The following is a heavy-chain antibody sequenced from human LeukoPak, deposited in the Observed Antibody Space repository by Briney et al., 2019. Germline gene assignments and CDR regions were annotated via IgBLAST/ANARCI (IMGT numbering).Heavy chain of an antibody. CDR2: VYYSGST. Sequence: PSDSLSLTCTVFGGSISSYYWSWIRQPPGKGLEWIGYVYYSGSTNYNPSLKSRVTISLDTSKKYFSLNLSSVTAADTAVYYCARGLVAARNYFDYWGQGTLVTVSS. CDR1: GGSISSYY. J-gene: IGHJ4*02. D-gene: IGHD6-6*01. V-gene: IGHV4-59*12. CDR3: ARGLVAARNYFDY.